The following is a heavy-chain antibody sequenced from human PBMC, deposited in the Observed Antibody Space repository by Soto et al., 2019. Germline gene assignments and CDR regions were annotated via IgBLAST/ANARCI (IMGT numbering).Heavy chain of an antibody. CDR1: GYTFISYY. V-gene: IGHV1-46*01. D-gene: IGHD4-17*01. CDR2: IDPSGART. J-gene: IGHJ4*02. Sequence: QVQVQQSGAEVKEPGASVRISCKASGYTFISYYMHWVRQAPGQGLEWMGIIDPSGARTTSAQRFRGRVTMTWDTSMSTVYMDMTSLRPDDTAVYFCATTIIYGDPGDYWGQGTVVSVSS. CDR3: ATTIIYGDPGDY.